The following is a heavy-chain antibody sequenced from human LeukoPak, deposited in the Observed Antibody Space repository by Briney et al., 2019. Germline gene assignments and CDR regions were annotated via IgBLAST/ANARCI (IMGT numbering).Heavy chain of an antibody. V-gene: IGHV5-51*01. CDR1: GYSFTSYW. CDR3: ASRPLLSSAAAESLGAFDI. D-gene: IGHD6-13*01. Sequence: GESLKISCKGSGYSFTSYWIGWVRQVPGKGLEWMGIIYPGDSDTRYSPSFQGQVTISADKSISTAYLQWSSLKASDTAMYYCASRPLLSSAAAESLGAFDIWGEGTMVTVSS. CDR2: IYPGDSDT. J-gene: IGHJ3*02.